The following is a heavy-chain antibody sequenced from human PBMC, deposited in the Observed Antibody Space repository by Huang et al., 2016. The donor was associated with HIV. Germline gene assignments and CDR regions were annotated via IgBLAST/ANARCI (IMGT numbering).Heavy chain of an antibody. Sequence: EVQLVESGGGLVQPGGSLRLSCVGSGFIFTNYWVSWVRQAPGKGLEWVANVNQDGFERNYVDSVKGRFTISRDNARTSLDLQLTSLRAEDTAVYFCVRGSGREWLDPWGQGTLVTVSS. CDR1: GFIFTNYW. J-gene: IGHJ5*02. V-gene: IGHV3-7*04. CDR3: VRGSGREWLDP. CDR2: VNQDGFER.